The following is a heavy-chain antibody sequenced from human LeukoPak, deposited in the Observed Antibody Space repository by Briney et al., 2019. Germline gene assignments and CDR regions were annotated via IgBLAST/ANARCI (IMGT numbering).Heavy chain of an antibody. CDR1: GYTFTGYY. CDR3: ARSYDSSGYYGGCWFDP. D-gene: IGHD3-22*01. Sequence: GASVKVSCKASGYTFTGYYMHWVRQAPGQGLEWMGWINPNSGGTNYAQKFQGRVTMTRDTSISTAYMELSRLRSDDTAVYYCARSYDSSGYYGGCWFDPWGQGTLVTVSS. J-gene: IGHJ5*02. V-gene: IGHV1-2*02. CDR2: INPNSGGT.